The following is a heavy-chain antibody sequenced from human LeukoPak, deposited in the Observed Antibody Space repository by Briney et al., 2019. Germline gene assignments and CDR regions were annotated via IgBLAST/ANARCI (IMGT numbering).Heavy chain of an antibody. CDR3: ARSLYDSSGTDY. V-gene: IGHV1-2*06. CDR2: INPNRGGT. Sequence: ASVKVPCKASGYTFTGYYMHWVRQAPGQGLEWMGRINPNRGGTNYAQKFQGRVTMTRDTSISTAYMELSRLRSDDTAVYYCARSLYDSSGTDYWGQGTLVTVSS. J-gene: IGHJ4*02. CDR1: GYTFTGYY. D-gene: IGHD3-22*01.